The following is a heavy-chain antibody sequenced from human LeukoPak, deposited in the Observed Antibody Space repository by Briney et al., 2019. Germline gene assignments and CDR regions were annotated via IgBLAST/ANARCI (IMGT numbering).Heavy chain of an antibody. V-gene: IGHV3-30*02. J-gene: IGHJ3*02. CDR1: GFTFSSYG. D-gene: IGHD2-8*01. CDR3: AKDRMNAFDI. Sequence: GGSLRLSCAVSGFTFSSYGMHWVRQAPGKGLEWVAFIRYDGSNKYYADSVKGRFTISRDNSKNTLYLQMNSLRAEDTAVYYCAKDRMNAFDIWGQGTMVTVSS. CDR2: IRYDGSNK.